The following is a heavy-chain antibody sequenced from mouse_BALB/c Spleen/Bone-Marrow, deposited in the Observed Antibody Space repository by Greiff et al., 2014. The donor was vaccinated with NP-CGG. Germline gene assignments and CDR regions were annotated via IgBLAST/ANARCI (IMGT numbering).Heavy chain of an antibody. Sequence: VQLQQSGAELVKPGASVKLSCTASGFNIKDTYIHWVKQRPERGLEWIGRIDPANGNTKYDPKFQGKATITADKSSNTAYLQLSSLTSDDTAVDYCASYVYRYSFDYWGQGTTLTVSS. V-gene: IGHV14-3*02. CDR1: GFNIKDTY. CDR2: IDPANGNT. CDR3: ASYVYRYSFDY. J-gene: IGHJ2*01.